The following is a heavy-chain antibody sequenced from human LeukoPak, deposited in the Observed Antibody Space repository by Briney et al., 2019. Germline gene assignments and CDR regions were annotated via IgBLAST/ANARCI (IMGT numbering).Heavy chain of an antibody. CDR1: GFTFSTYA. D-gene: IGHD4-17*01. CDR2: ICSDSTNK. V-gene: IGHV3-33*01. CDR3: ARDRLTTVTTFHFDY. Sequence: GGSLRLSCAASGFTFSTYAMHWVRQAPGKGLEWVAVICSDSTNKYYADSVRGRFTISRDNSKNTLYLQMSSLRAEDTAMYYCARDRLTTVTTFHFDYWGQGTLVTASS. J-gene: IGHJ4*02.